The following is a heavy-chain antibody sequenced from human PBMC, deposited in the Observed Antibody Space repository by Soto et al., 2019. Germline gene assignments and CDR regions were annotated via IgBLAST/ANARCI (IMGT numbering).Heavy chain of an antibody. CDR3: ARQWGNWYWAFNV. V-gene: IGHV4-39*01. CDR2: VYYSGST. Sequence: SETLSLTFTVSGGSVTTSGYSRGWIRQPPGKGLEWIGSVYYSGSTHYNPSLESRVTLSVDTSKNQFSLKLNSVTAADTAVYYCARQWGNWYWAFNVWGQGTMVT. J-gene: IGHJ3*01. D-gene: IGHD6-13*01. CDR1: GGSVTTSGYS.